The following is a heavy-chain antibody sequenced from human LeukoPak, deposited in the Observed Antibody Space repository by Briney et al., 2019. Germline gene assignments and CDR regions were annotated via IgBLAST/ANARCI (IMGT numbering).Heavy chain of an antibody. D-gene: IGHD2-2*01. CDR2: INHGGST. V-gene: IGHV4-39*07. CDR1: GGSISSGGYY. CDR3: ARNPRGYCSGNNCWEPD. Sequence: PSETLSLTCTVSGGSISSGGYYWSWIRQPPGKGLEWIGEINHGGSTNYNPSLKSRATISVDTSKNQFSLKLSSVTAADTAIYYCARNPRGYCSGNNCWEPDWGQGTLVTVSS. J-gene: IGHJ4*02.